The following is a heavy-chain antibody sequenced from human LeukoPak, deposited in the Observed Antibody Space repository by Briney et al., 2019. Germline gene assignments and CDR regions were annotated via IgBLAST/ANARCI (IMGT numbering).Heavy chain of an antibody. CDR1: GGSFSGYY. CDR3: ARRGIVGATSDWFDP. V-gene: IGHV4-34*01. Sequence: SETLSLTCAVYGGSFSGYYWSWIRQPPGKGLEWIGEINHSGSTNYNPSLKSRVTISVDTSKNQFSLKLSSVTAADTAVYYCARRGIVGATSDWFDPWGQGTLVTVSS. D-gene: IGHD1-26*01. CDR2: INHSGST. J-gene: IGHJ5*02.